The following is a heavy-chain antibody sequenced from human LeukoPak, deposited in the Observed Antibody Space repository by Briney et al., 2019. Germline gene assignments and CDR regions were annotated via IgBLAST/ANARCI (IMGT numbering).Heavy chain of an antibody. CDR2: IQNSAIYRAKI. CDR1: GGSISSYY. J-gene: IGHJ6*02. D-gene: IGHD6-6*01. CDR3: ARLSSTLYYSMDV. V-gene: IGHV4-59*08. Sequence: SETLSLTCAVSGGSISSYYWTWIRQPPGKGPEGVGYIQNSAIYRAKIKSSPSLQSRVSLSIDTSKNQVSLTVNSVTAADTAVYYCARLSSTLYYSMDVWGPGTAVTVSS.